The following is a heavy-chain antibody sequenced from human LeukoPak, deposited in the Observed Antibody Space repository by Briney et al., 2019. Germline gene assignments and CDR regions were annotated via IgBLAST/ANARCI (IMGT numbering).Heavy chain of an antibody. V-gene: IGHV4-39*07. CDR1: GGSISSSSYY. CDR3: ARDQGSYGYFYY. J-gene: IGHJ4*02. D-gene: IGHD5-18*01. CDR2: IYYSGST. Sequence: SETLSPTCTVSGGSISSSSYYWGWIRQPPGKGLEWIGSIYYSGSTYYNPSLKSRVTISVDTSKNQFSLKLSSVTAADTAVYYCARDQGSYGYFYYWGQGTLVTVSS.